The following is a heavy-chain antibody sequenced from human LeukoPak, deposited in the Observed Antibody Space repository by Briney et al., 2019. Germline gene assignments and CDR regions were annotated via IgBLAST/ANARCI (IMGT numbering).Heavy chain of an antibody. CDR3: AKDQGEGVMAPDDAFDI. V-gene: IGHV3-23*01. CDR1: GFTFSSYA. CDR2: ISGSGGST. D-gene: IGHD3-16*01. Sequence: PGGSLRLSCAASGFTFSSYAMSWVRQAPGKGLEWVSAISGSGGSTYYADSVKGRFTISRDNSKNTLYLQMNSLRAEDTAVYYCAKDQGEGVMAPDDAFDIWGQGTMVTVSS. J-gene: IGHJ3*02.